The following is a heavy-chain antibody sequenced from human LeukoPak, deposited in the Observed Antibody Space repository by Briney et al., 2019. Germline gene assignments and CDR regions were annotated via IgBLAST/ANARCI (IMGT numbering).Heavy chain of an antibody. V-gene: IGHV3-20*01. J-gene: IGHJ4*02. Sequence: GGSLRLSCAASGFTFDDYGMSWVRQAPGKGLEWVSGINWNGGSTGYADSVKGRFTISRDNAKNSLYLQMNSLRAEDTALYHCARDRDYYDSSGYYYYWGQGTLVTVSS. CDR1: GFTFDDYG. CDR2: INWNGGST. CDR3: ARDRDYYDSSGYYYY. D-gene: IGHD3-22*01.